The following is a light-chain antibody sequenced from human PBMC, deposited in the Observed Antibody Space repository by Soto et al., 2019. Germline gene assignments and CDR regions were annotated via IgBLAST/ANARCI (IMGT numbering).Light chain of an antibody. V-gene: IGKV1-5*03. CDR2: KAS. CDR1: QTISDW. CDR3: LQYETYWT. J-gene: IGKJ1*01. Sequence: IHRTHSPSTLSASIVYRVTITCRASQTISDWLAWHQQKPGKAPKLLIYKASSLESGVPSRFSGSGSGTEFTLTISSLQPDDFATYYCLQYETYWTFGQGTKV.